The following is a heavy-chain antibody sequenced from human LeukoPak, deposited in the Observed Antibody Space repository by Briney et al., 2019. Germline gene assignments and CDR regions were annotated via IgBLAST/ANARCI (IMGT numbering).Heavy chain of an antibody. CDR3: AREPYSSGWYGVLDY. CDR2: ISAYNGNT. V-gene: IGHV1-18*01. CDR1: GYTFTSYG. J-gene: IGHJ4*02. D-gene: IGHD6-19*01. Sequence: ASVKVSCKASGYTFTSYGISWVRQAPGQGLEWMGWISAYNGNTNYAQKLQGRVTMTTDTSTSTAYMELRSLRSDDTAVYYCAREPYSSGWYGVLDYWGQGTLVTVSS.